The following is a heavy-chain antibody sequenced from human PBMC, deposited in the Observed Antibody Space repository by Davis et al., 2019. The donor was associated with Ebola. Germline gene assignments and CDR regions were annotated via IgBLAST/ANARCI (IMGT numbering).Heavy chain of an antibody. CDR2: ISGSGGST. Sequence: GGSLRLSCTDSVITFSSYAMTWVRQAPGKGLEWVSAISGSGGSTYYADSVKGRFTISRDNSKNKFYLLMNSLRAEDTAVYYCAKDGVVVAATFDYWGQGTLVTVSS. D-gene: IGHD2-15*01. V-gene: IGHV3-23*01. CDR3: AKDGVVVAATFDY. CDR1: VITFSSYA. J-gene: IGHJ4*02.